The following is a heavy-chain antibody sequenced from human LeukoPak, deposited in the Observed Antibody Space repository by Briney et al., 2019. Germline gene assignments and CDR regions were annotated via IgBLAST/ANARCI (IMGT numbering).Heavy chain of an antibody. Sequence: PSETMSLTCTVSGGSISSYYWSWIGQPPGKGPEWIGNIYDRGSTKYNPSLKSRVTISVDTSKNQFSLRLSSVTAADTAVYYCARGRTFDNWGQGTLVTVSS. V-gene: IGHV4-59*01. CDR1: GGSISSYY. J-gene: IGHJ4*02. CDR3: ARGRTFDN. CDR2: IYDRGST.